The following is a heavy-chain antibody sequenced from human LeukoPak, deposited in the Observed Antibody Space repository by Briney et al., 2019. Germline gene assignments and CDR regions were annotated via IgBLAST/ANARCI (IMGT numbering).Heavy chain of an antibody. CDR3: ARGGPWGRSYSSSWYDRNWFDP. CDR2: IYTNGSA. D-gene: IGHD6-13*01. V-gene: IGHV4-61*02. CDR1: GGSISSGSYY. J-gene: IGHJ5*02. Sequence: SETLSLTCAVSGGSISSGSYYWSWIWQPAGKGLEWIGRIYTNGSANYKPSLKSRVTISLDTSKNQFSLKLSSVTAADTAVYYCARGGPWGRSYSSSWYDRNWFDPWGQGTLVTVSS.